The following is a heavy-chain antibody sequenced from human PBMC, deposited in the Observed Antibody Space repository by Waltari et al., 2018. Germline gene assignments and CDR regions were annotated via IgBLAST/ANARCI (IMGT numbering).Heavy chain of an antibody. Sequence: EVQLSESGGGLVQPGGSLRLSCAASGFNLSSYAMSWVRQAPGKGLEWVSSISGSAGSTYYADSVKGRFTISRDISKNTLVLQMNSLRAEDTALYSCAKDQYTSSRRGFDSWGQGTLVTVSS. V-gene: IGHV3-23*01. J-gene: IGHJ4*02. CDR2: ISGSAGST. CDR3: AKDQYTSSRRGFDS. CDR1: GFNLSSYA. D-gene: IGHD3-10*01.